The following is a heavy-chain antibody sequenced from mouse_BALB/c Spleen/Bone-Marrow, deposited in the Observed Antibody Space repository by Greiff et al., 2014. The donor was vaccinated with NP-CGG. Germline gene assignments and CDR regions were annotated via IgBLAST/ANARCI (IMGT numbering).Heavy chain of an antibody. Sequence: DVQLQESGPGLVKPSQSLSLTCSVTGYSITSRYYWNWIRQFPGNKLQWMGYINYAGSDNYNPSFKNRIPITRNTSKNQFFLKLNSVTTEDTATYYCARGRDYYGNYFDYWGQGTTLTVSS. CDR2: INYAGSD. D-gene: IGHD1-1*01. CDR3: ARGRDYYGNYFDY. CDR1: GYSITSRYY. J-gene: IGHJ2*01. V-gene: IGHV3-6*02.